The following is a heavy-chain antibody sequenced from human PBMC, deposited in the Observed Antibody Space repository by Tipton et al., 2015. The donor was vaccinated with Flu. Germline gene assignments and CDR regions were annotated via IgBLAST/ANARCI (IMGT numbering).Heavy chain of an antibody. CDR1: GGSISSYY. J-gene: IGHJ6*03. D-gene: IGHD3-3*01. CDR3: ARGIWGGTYYYYYMDV. Sequence: TLSLTCTVSGGSISSYYWSWIRQPPGKGLEWIGYVFYTGSTNYNPSLQSRVTLSVDTSKTQFSLRLDSVTAADTAVYYCARGIWGGTYYYYYMDVWGKGTTVTVSS. V-gene: IGHV4-59*01. CDR2: VFYTGST.